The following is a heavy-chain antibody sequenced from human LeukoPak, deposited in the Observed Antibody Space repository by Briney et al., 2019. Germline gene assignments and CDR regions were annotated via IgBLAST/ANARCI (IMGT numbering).Heavy chain of an antibody. CDR3: ARDKSRGYSYEHFDY. D-gene: IGHD5-18*01. V-gene: IGHV3-74*01. Sequence: GGSLRLSCAASGFTFSSYWMHWVRQAPGKGVGGVSHINSDGSSTNYADSVKGRFTISRDNAKNSLYLQMNSLRAEDTAVYYCARDKSRGYSYEHFDYWGQGTLVTVSS. J-gene: IGHJ4*02. CDR1: GFTFSSYW. CDR2: INSDGSST.